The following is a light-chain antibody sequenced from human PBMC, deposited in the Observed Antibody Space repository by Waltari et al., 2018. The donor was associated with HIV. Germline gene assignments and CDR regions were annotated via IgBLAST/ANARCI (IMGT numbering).Light chain of an antibody. J-gene: IGLJ1*01. CDR1: NSDVGSYNL. CDR2: EGS. CDR3: CSYAGSNTFV. V-gene: IGLV2-23*03. Sequence: QSALTQPASVSGSPGQSITISCTGTNSDVGSYNLVSWYQQHPGKAPKLRSYEGSKRPSGVSIRFSGSKSGNTASLTISGLQTEDEADYYCCSYAGSNTFVFGTGTKFTVL.